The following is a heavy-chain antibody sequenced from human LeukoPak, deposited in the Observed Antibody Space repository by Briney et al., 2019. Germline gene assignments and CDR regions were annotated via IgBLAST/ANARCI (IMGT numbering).Heavy chain of an antibody. J-gene: IGHJ6*03. CDR3: ARSLATSYYYMDV. D-gene: IGHD5-12*01. CDR2: ISYDGSNK. CDR1: GFVLNNFG. Sequence: GGSLRLSCAVSGFVLNNFGMHWVRQAPGKGLEWVAVISYDGSNKFYADSVKGRFTISRDNSKNTLHLQMNSLRAEDTAVYYCARSLATSYYYMDVWGKGTTVTVSS. V-gene: IGHV3-30*19.